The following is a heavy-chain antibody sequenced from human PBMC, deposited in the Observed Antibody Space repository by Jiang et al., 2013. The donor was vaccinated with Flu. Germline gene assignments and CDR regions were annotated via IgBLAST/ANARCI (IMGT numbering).Heavy chain of an antibody. D-gene: IGHD3-22*01. CDR3: ARRATEIVVVITTVGWFDP. CDR1: GGSISSSSYY. CDR2: IYYSGST. J-gene: IGHJ5*02. Sequence: LLKPSETLSLTCTVSGGSISSSSYYWGWIRQPPGKGLEWIGSIYYSGSTYYNPSLKSRVTISVDTSKNQFSLKLSSVTAADTAVYYCARRATEIVVVITTVGWFDPVGPGEPWSPSPQ. V-gene: IGHV4-39*01.